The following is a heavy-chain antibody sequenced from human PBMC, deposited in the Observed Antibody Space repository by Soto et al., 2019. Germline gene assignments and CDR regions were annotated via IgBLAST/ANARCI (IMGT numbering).Heavy chain of an antibody. V-gene: IGHV4-4*07. CDR3: ARGMTLTGAPHSYYFES. J-gene: IGHJ4*02. D-gene: IGHD7-27*01. Sequence: SETLSLTCTFSVGSITGTSYWSWIRQPAGKGLEWIGRFSLSGTTNYNPSLRSRVTMSADVSKNQFPLRLTSVTAADTALYYCARGMTLTGAPHSYYFESWGQGTLVSVS. CDR1: VGSITGTSY. CDR2: FSLSGTT.